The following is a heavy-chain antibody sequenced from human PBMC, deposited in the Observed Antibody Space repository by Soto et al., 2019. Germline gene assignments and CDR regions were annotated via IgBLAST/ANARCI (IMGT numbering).Heavy chain of an antibody. CDR2: IYYSGAT. J-gene: IGHJ5*02. CDR3: ARAADSTGYFWFDP. D-gene: IGHD3-9*01. V-gene: IGHV4-59*01. Sequence: SSETLSLTCAVSGASISTYYGSWIRQPPGKGLEWIGYIYYSGATNHNPSLKSRVTISIDTSKNQFSLKLSSVTAADTAVYYCARAADSTGYFWFDPWGPGTLVTVSS. CDR1: GASISTYY.